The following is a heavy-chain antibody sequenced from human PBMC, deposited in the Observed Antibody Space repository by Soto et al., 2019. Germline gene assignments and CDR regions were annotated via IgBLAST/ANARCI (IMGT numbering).Heavy chain of an antibody. V-gene: IGHV1-69*11. D-gene: IGHD3-10*01. CDR3: ARDGGFGELKY. CDR2: IIPVIGTT. Sequence: SVKVSCKASGYTFSGYPINCVRQAPGEGLEWMGRIIPVIGTTNDAQRFEGRVTFTADESTNTAYMELRGLLSGDTAVYYCARDGGFGELKYWGPGTLVTVSS. J-gene: IGHJ4*02. CDR1: GYTFSGYP.